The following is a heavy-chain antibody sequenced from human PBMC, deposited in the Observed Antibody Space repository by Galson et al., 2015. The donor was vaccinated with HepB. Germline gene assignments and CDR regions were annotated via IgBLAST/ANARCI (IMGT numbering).Heavy chain of an antibody. CDR3: ASTIFGLTIKDY. D-gene: IGHD3-3*01. V-gene: IGHV3-23*01. J-gene: IGHJ4*02. CDR2: ISGRGGST. Sequence: SLRLSCAASGFTFDSYAMSWVRQAPGKGLEWVSAISGRGGSTYYADSVKGRFSISRDNSKNTLYLQMNSLRAEDTAVYYCASTIFGLTIKDYWGRGTLVTVSS. CDR1: GFTFDSYA.